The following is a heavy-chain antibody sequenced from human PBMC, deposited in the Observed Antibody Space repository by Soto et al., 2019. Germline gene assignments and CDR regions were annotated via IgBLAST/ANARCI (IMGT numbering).Heavy chain of an antibody. V-gene: IGHV3-23*01. D-gene: IGHD2-2*01. Sequence: EVQLLESGGGLVQPGGSLRLSCEASGFTFSSRAMSWVRQTPGKGLEWVSAISGSADKTYYADSVKGRFTISRDNSKNSLFLQMNSLRDEDTAMYYCARAGHVPGALVDYWGQGSLVTVSS. CDR2: ISGSADKT. CDR1: GFTFSSRA. J-gene: IGHJ4*02. CDR3: ARAGHVPGALVDY.